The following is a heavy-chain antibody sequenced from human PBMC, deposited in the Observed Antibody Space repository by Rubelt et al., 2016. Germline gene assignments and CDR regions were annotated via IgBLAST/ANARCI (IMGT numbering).Heavy chain of an antibody. CDR3: AKVKWPRQWQD. CDR2: ISGSGGST. Sequence: EVQLVESGGGLVQPGGSLRLSCAASGFTFSTYAMSWVRQAPGKGLEWVSLISGSGGSTYYADSVKGRFTISRDNSKNTLYQQRNSLGAEDTALYDCAKVKWPRQWQDWGQGTLVTVSS. D-gene: IGHD6-19*01. V-gene: IGHV3-23*04. J-gene: IGHJ4*02. CDR1: GFTFSTYA.